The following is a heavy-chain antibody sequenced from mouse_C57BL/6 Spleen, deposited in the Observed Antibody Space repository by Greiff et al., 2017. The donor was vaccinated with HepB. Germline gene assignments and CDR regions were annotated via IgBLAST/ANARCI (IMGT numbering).Heavy chain of an antibody. J-gene: IGHJ1*03. Sequence: QVQLQQSGAELARPGASVKLSCKASGYTFTSYGISWVKQRTGQGLEWIGEIYPRSGNTYYNEKFKGKATLTADKSSSTAYMELRSLTSEDSAVYVCARRDYYGSSPYWYFDVWGTGTTVTVSS. CDR2: IYPRSGNT. D-gene: IGHD1-1*01. V-gene: IGHV1-81*01. CDR1: GYTFTSYG. CDR3: ARRDYYGSSPYWYFDV.